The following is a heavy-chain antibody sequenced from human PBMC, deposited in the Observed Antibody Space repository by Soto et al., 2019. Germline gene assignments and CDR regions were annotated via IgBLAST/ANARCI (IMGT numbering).Heavy chain of an antibody. CDR2: INPSGST. J-gene: IGHJ4*02. CDR3: ARRGYSYVHVKARRKAIDY. CDR1: GGSFSGYY. V-gene: IGHV4-34*01. D-gene: IGHD5-18*01. Sequence: QVQLQQWGAGLLQPGETLSLTCAVYGGSFSGYYWSWIRQPPGKGLEWIGEINPSGSTKYNPSLKSRVNISVDTSKIQFSLKLSSVTAADTAVYYCARRGYSYVHVKARRKAIDYWGQGTLVTVSS.